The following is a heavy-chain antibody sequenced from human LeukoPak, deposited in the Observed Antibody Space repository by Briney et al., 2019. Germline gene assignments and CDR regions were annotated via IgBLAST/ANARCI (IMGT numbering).Heavy chain of an antibody. CDR3: ARSAADYYDSSGFGAFDI. Sequence: PSETLSLTCTVSGGSISSYYWSWIRQPPGKGLEWIGYIYYSGSTNYNPSLKSRVTISVDTSKNQFSLKLSSVTAADTAVYYCARSAADYYDSSGFGAFDIWGQGTMVTVSS. J-gene: IGHJ3*02. CDR1: GGSISSYY. D-gene: IGHD3-22*01. V-gene: IGHV4-59*12. CDR2: IYYSGST.